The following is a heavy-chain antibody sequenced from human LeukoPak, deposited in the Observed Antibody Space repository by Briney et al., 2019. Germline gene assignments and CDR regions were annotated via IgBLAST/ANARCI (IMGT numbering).Heavy chain of an antibody. CDR3: ARPGPGGY. J-gene: IGHJ4*02. V-gene: IGHV1-69*04. D-gene: IGHD3-16*01. CDR1: GGTFSSYA. CDR2: VIPILGIA. Sequence: SVKVSCKASGGTFSSYAISWVRQAPGQGLEWMGRVIPILGIANYAQKFQGRVTITADKSTSTAYMELSSLRSEDTAVYYCARPGPGGYWGQGTLVTVSS.